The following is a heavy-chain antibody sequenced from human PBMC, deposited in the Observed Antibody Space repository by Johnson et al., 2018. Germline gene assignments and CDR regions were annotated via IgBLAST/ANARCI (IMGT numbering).Heavy chain of an antibody. V-gene: IGHV3-73*01. CDR1: GFTFSGSA. D-gene: IGHD5-24*01. CDR3: SVLQWGAFDI. J-gene: IGHJ3*02. CDR2: IRSKANSYAT. Sequence: VQLVQSGGGVVQPGRSLRLSCAASGFTFSGSAMHWVRQASGNGLEWVGRIRSKANSYATAYAASVKGRFTISRDDSKNTAYLQMNSLKTEDTAVYYCSVLQWGAFDIWGQGTMVTVSS.